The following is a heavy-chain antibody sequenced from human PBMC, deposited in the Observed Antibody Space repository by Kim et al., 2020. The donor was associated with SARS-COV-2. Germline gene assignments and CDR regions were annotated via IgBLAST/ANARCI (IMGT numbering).Heavy chain of an antibody. Sequence: SETLSLTCTVSGGSINSSTYYWGWIRQPPGKGLEWIGSIYYNRNTSYNPSLKSRVTISVDRSKNHFSLKVSSVTAADTAVYFCGRQYYYGMDVWGQGTTVTVSS. CDR2: IYYNRNT. CDR3: GRQYYYGMDV. CDR1: GGSINSSTYY. V-gene: IGHV4-39*02. J-gene: IGHJ6*02.